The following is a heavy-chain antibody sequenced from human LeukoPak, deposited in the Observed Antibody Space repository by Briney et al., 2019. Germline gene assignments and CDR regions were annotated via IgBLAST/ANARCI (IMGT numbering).Heavy chain of an antibody. Sequence: PGGSLRLSCAASGFTVSTNYMSWVRQAPGKGLEWVSVIYSGGSTYYADSVKGRFTISRDNSKNTLYLQMNSLRAEDTAVYYCARVSHYYDSSDYYFDYWGQGTLVTVSS. D-gene: IGHD3-22*01. CDR3: ARVSHYYDSSDYYFDY. CDR2: IYSGGST. CDR1: GFTVSTNY. J-gene: IGHJ4*02. V-gene: IGHV3-53*01.